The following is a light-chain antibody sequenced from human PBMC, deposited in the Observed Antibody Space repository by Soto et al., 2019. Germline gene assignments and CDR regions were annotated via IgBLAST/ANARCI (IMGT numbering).Light chain of an antibody. V-gene: IGKV3-15*01. J-gene: IGKJ5*01. CDR3: QHYTNWPPIT. CDR2: AAS. CDR1: QSIGSN. Sequence: ILMTQSPVTLSVSPGDSATLSCRASQSIGSNLAWYQQKPGQAPRLLIYAASTRVTGLPGRFSGRGSGTEFTLTIRGLQSEDLAIYYCQHYTNWPPITVGQGTRLEIK.